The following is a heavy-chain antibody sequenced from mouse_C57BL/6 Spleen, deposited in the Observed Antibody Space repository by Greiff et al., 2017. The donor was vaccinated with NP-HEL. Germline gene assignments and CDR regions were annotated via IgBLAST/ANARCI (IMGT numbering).Heavy chain of an antibody. CDR3: VRHEGACDY. CDR1: GFSFNTYA. CDR2: IRSKSNNYAT. Sequence: DVKLVESGGGLVQPKGSLKLSCAASGFSFNTYAMNWVRQAPGKGLEWVARIRSKSNNYATYYADSVKDRFTISRDDSESMLYLQMNNLKTEDTAMYYCVRHEGACDYWGQGTTLTVSS. J-gene: IGHJ2*01. V-gene: IGHV10-1*01.